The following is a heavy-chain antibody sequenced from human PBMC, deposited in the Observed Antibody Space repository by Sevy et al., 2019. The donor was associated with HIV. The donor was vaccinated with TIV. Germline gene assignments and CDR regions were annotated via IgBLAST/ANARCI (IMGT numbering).Heavy chain of an antibody. J-gene: IGHJ4*02. CDR2: IRSRADGATT. Sequence: GGSLRLSCAASGFTFRSVWMNWVRQAPDKGLEWVGHIRSRADGATTDFGGPVKGRFSISRDDLRNMFFLQMDGLKTEDTAVYYCATGDTSGYYWSSFNYWGQGTQVTVSS. CDR1: GFTFRSVW. V-gene: IGHV3-15*01. CDR3: ATGDTSGYYWSSFNY. D-gene: IGHD3-3*01.